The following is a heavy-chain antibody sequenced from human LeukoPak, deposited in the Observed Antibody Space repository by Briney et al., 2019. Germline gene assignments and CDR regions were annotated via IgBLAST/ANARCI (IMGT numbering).Heavy chain of an antibody. CDR3: ASHSGSHNDAFDI. V-gene: IGHV4-59*08. D-gene: IGHD1-26*01. J-gene: IGHJ3*02. CDR1: GGSISSYY. CDR2: IYYSGST. Sequence: SETLSLTCTVSGGSISSYYWSWIRQPPGKGLEWIGYIYYSGSTNYNPSLKSRVTISVDTSKNQFSLKLSSVTAADTAVYYCASHSGSHNDAFDIWGQGTMVTVSS.